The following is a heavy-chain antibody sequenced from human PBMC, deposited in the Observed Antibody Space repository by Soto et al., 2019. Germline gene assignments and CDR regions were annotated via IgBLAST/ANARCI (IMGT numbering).Heavy chain of an antibody. J-gene: IGHJ6*03. Sequence: SETLSLTCTVSGGSISSSSYYWGWIRQPPGKGLEWIGSIYYSGSTYYNPSLKSRVTISVDTSKNQFSLKLSSVTAADTAVYYCARISAPGEYSSRWLTMGDYYYYMDVWGKGTTVTVSS. CDR3: ARISAPGEYSSRWLTMGDYYYYMDV. CDR2: IYYSGST. D-gene: IGHD6-13*01. CDR1: GGSISSSSYY. V-gene: IGHV4-39*01.